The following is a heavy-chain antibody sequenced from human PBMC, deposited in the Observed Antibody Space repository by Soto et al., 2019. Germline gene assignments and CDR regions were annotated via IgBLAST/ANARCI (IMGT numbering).Heavy chain of an antibody. CDR3: ATPVSSGYQAFEV. CDR1: GYSISSGYY. CDR2: IYSSGST. Sequence: SETLSLTCAVSGYSISSGYYWGWIRQPPGKGLEWIGSIYSSGSTYYNPSLKSRVTISVDTSKNQFSLKLSSVTAADTAVHYCATPVSSGYQAFEVWGQGTMVTVSS. J-gene: IGHJ3*01. V-gene: IGHV4-38-2*01. D-gene: IGHD3-22*01.